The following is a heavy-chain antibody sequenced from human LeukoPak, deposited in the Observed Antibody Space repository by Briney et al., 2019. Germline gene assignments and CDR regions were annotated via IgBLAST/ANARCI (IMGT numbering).Heavy chain of an antibody. J-gene: IGHJ4*02. CDR2: ISSRGRYI. CDR3: ARRQNGGFDC. D-gene: IGHD3-16*01. CDR1: GFIFSDYS. V-gene: IGHV3-21*01. Sequence: GGSLRLSCAASGFIFSDYSIMWVRQAPGKGLEWVSAISSRGRYIYHADSVEGRFTISRDNARNSLFLQMNSLRVEDTAVYYCARRQNGGFDCWGQGTLVTVSS.